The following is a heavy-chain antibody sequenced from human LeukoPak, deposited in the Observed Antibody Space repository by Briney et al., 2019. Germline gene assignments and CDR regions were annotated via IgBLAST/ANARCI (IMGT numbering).Heavy chain of an antibody. D-gene: IGHD1-26*01. Sequence: SVKVSCKASGFTFTSSAVQWVRQARGQRPEWIGWIVVGSGNTNYAQKFQERVTITRDMSTSTAYMELSSLRSEDTAVYYCARSYSGSYPDLDAFDIWGQGTMVTVSS. CDR3: ARSYSGSYPDLDAFDI. CDR1: GFTFTSSA. V-gene: IGHV1-58*01. J-gene: IGHJ3*02. CDR2: IVVGSGNT.